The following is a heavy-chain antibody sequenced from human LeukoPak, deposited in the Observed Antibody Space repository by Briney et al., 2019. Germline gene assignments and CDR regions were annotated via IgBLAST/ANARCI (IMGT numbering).Heavy chain of an antibody. CDR2: ISDSGGST. CDR3: ASLPTAASYMDV. J-gene: IGHJ6*03. CDR1: GFTFSSYA. Sequence: TGGSLRLSCAASGFTFSSYAMSWVRQAPGKGLEWVSAISDSGGSTYYADSVKGRFTISRDNSKNTLYLQMDSLRAEDTAVYYCASLPTAASYMDVWGKGTTVTVSS. D-gene: IGHD5/OR15-5a*01. V-gene: IGHV3-23*01.